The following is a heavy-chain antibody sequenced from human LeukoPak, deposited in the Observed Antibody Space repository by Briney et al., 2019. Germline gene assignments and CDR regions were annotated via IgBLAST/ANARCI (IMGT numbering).Heavy chain of an antibody. CDR2: ISASGST. CDR1: GFTFSNYA. D-gene: IGHD5-12*01. Sequence: GGSLRLSCAASGFTFSNYAMSWVRQAPGKGLEWVSAISASGSTYYADSVKGRFTISRDNSKNTLYLQMNSLRAEDTAVYYCAKHLREWLRLPLDYWGQGTLVTVSS. CDR3: AKHLREWLRLPLDY. J-gene: IGHJ4*02. V-gene: IGHV3-23*01.